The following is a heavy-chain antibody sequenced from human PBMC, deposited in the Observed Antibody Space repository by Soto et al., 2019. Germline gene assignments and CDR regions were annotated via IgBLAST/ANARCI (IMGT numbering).Heavy chain of an antibody. CDR2: IYYSGST. Sequence: SETLSLTCTVSGGSISSHYWSWIRQPPGQGLEWIGYIYYSGSTNYNPSLKSRVTISVDTSKSQFSLRLSSVTAADTAVYYCARHTRYCSGGSCYYADMDSWGQGTLVTVSS. CDR3: ARHTRYCSGGSCYYADMDS. V-gene: IGHV4-59*08. D-gene: IGHD2-15*01. J-gene: IGHJ4*02. CDR1: GGSISSHY.